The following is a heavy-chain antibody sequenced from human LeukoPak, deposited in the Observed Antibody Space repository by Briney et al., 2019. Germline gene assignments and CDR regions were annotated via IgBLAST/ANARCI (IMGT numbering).Heavy chain of an antibody. V-gene: IGHV1-8*02. D-gene: IGHD3-10*01. CDR2: MNPNSGNT. CDR1: GYTFTGYY. Sequence: ASVKVSCKASGYTFTGYYMHWVRQATGQGLEWMGWMNPNSGNTGYAQKSQGRVTMTRNTSISAAHMELSSLRSEDTAVYYCAAFGSGSTLRHFDYWGQGTLVTVSS. J-gene: IGHJ4*02. CDR3: AAFGSGSTLRHFDY.